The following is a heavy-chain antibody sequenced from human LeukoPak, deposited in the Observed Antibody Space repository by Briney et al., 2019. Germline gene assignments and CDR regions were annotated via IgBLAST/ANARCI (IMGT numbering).Heavy chain of an antibody. CDR1: GFTFSSDA. CDR3: AKGAFNYDP. J-gene: IGHJ3*01. V-gene: IGHV3-23*01. Sequence: GGSLRLSCAASGFTFSSDAMSWVRHAPGKGREWVSGISGSGGSTYNADSVKGRFTISRDNSKNTLYLQMNSLRAEDTAVYYCAKGAFNYDPWGQGTMVTVSS. D-gene: IGHD3-3*01. CDR2: ISGSGGST.